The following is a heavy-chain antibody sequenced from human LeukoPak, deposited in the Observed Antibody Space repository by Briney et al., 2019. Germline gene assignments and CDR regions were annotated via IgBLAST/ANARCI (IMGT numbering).Heavy chain of an antibody. J-gene: IGHJ4*02. CDR2: IKQDGSEK. V-gene: IGHV3-7*01. D-gene: IGHD3-9*01. CDR3: ARGYFDAH. CDR1: GFTFSNAW. Sequence: GGSLRLSCAASGFTFSNAWMSWVRQAPGKGLEWVANIKQDGSEKYYVDSVKGRFTISRDNAKNSLYLQMNSLRAEDTAVYYCARGYFDAHWGQGTLVTVSS.